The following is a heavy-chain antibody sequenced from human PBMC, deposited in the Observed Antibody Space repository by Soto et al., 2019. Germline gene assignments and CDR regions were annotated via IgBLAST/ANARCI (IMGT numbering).Heavy chain of an antibody. CDR3: AKVGAVPAAIQYFDY. D-gene: IGHD2-2*02. CDR1: GFTFSSYA. CDR2: ISGSGGST. Sequence: GESLKISCAASGFTFSSYAMSWVRQAPGKGLEWVSAISGSGGSTYYADSVKGRFTISRDNSKNTLYLQMNSLRAEDTAVYYCAKVGAVPAAIQYFDYWGQGTLVTVSS. V-gene: IGHV3-23*01. J-gene: IGHJ4*02.